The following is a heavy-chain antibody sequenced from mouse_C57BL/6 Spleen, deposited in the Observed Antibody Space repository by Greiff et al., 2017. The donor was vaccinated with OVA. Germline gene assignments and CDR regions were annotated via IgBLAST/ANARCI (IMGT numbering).Heavy chain of an antibody. CDR1: GYTFTDYY. D-gene: IGHD3-2*02. CDR3: ASSSGPLFDY. Sequence: VQLQQSGPELVKPGASVKISCKASGYTFTDYYMNWVKQSHGKSLEWIGDINPNNGGTSYNQKFKGKATLTVDKSSSTAYMELRSLTSEDSAVYYCASSSGPLFDYWGQGTTLTVSS. CDR2: INPNNGGT. V-gene: IGHV1-26*01. J-gene: IGHJ2*01.